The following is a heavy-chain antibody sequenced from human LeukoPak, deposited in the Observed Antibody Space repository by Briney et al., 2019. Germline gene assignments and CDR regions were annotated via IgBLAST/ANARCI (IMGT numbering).Heavy chain of an antibody. CDR2: IYVSGST. V-gene: IGHV4-61*02. Sequence: TSETLSLTCTVSGVSISSSSSYWSWIRQPAGKGLEWIGRIYVSGSTIYNPSLKSRVTISVGTSKNQLSLKLSSVTAADTAVYYCAGAPAGSLEWLSPFDYWGQGTLVTVSS. D-gene: IGHD3-3*01. CDR1: GVSISSSSSY. CDR3: AGAPAGSLEWLSPFDY. J-gene: IGHJ4*02.